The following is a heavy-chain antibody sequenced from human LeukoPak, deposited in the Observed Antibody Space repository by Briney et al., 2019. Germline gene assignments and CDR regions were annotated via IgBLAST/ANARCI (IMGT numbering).Heavy chain of an antibody. V-gene: IGHV4-34*01. CDR2: INHSGST. D-gene: IGHD2-15*01. CDR1: GGSFSGYY. CDR3: ARGQPSCSGGSCYLEFQH. Sequence: SETLSLTCAVYGGSFSGYYWSWIRQPPGKGLEWIGEINHSGSTNYNPSLKSRVTISVDTSKNQFSLKLSSVTAADTAVYYCARGQPSCSGGSCYLEFQHWGQGTLVTVSS. J-gene: IGHJ1*01.